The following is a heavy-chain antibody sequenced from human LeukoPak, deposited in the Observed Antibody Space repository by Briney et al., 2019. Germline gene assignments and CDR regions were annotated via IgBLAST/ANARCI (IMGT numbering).Heavy chain of an antibody. CDR3: ARGANYYGSGSYYNRKYFQH. CDR1: GGSFCGYY. CDR2: INHSGST. V-gene: IGHV4-34*01. D-gene: IGHD3-10*01. Sequence: SETLSLTCAVYGGSFCGYYWSWIRQPPGKGLEWIGEINHSGSTNYNPSLKSRVTIPVDTSKNQFSLKLSSVTAADTAVYYCARGANYYGSGSYYNRKYFQHWGQGTLVTVSS. J-gene: IGHJ1*01.